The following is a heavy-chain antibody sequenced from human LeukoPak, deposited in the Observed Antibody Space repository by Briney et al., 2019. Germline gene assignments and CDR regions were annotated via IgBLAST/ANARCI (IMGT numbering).Heavy chain of an antibody. CDR2: ISSSSSAN. D-gene: IGHD2-2*01. Sequence: GSLRLSCAASGFTFSSYSMNWVRQAPGKGLEWVSYISSSSSANYYADSVKGRFTISRDNAKNSLYLQMNSLRAEDTAVYYCARAYCSSTSCFARYYYYYGMDVWGQGTTVTVSS. J-gene: IGHJ6*02. V-gene: IGHV3-48*01. CDR3: ARAYCSSTSCFARYYYYYGMDV. CDR1: GFTFSSYS.